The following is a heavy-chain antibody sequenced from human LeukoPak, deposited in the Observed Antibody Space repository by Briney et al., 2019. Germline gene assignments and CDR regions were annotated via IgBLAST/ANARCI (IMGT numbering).Heavy chain of an antibody. CDR3: ARERRAAADPGSVDAFDI. J-gene: IGHJ3*02. Sequence: PGGSLRLSCAASGFTFSSYSMNWVRQAPGKGLEWVSSISSSSSYIYYADSVKGRFTISRDNAKNSLYLQMNSLRAEDTAVYYCARERRAAADPGSVDAFDIWGQGTMVTVSS. D-gene: IGHD6-13*01. CDR2: ISSSSSYI. V-gene: IGHV3-21*01. CDR1: GFTFSSYS.